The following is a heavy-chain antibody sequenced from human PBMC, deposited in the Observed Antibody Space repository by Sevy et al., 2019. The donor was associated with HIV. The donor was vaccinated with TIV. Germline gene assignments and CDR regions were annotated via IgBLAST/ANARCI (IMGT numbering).Heavy chain of an antibody. J-gene: IGHJ4*02. CDR3: TKYSYGYFDY. V-gene: IGHV3-66*02. CDR1: GFTVSSNY. D-gene: IGHD5-18*01. Sequence: GGSLRLSCAASGFTVSSNYMSWVRQAPGKGLEWVSVIYSGGSTYYADSVKGRFTISIDNSKNTLYLQMNSLRAEDTAVYYCTKYSYGYFDYWGQGTLVTVSS. CDR2: IYSGGST.